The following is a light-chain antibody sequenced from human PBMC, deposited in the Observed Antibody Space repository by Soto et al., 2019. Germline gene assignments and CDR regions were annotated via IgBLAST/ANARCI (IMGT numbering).Light chain of an antibody. CDR3: QQYGSPPGT. J-gene: IGKJ1*01. CDR2: GAS. V-gene: IGKV3-20*01. Sequence: EIVLTQSPGTLSLSPGERATLSCRASQSVSSSYLAWYQQKPGQAPRLLIYGASSRATGIPDRFSGSGSGTDFTLTISRLEAEDCAVYYRQQYGSPPGTFGQGAMVDIK. CDR1: QSVSSSY.